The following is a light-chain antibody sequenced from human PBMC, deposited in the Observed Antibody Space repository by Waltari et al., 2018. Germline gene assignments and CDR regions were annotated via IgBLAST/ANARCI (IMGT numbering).Light chain of an antibody. CDR2: WGS. Sequence: DIVMTQSPLSLTVTPGEPASLPFRSNQSLLHGVGHTFFDWYLKRPGQSPQLLIYWGSNRASGVPDRFSGSESGTDFTLKISSVEAEDVGTYYCMQALQTPYTFGQGTKLDIK. CDR3: MQALQTPYT. V-gene: IGKV2-28*01. CDR1: QSLLHGVGHTF. J-gene: IGKJ2*01.